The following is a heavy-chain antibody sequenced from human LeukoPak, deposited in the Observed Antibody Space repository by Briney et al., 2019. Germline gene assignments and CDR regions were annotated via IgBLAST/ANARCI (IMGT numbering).Heavy chain of an antibody. CDR2: ISSGSSYI. V-gene: IGHV3-21*04. CDR3: ARAGSGSYIGDFDY. Sequence: GGSLRLSCSASGFTFSRRTMNWVRQTPGKGLEWVSSISSGSSYIDYADSVKGRFTISRDNAKNSLYLQMNGLRAEDTAVYYCARAGSGSYIGDFDYWGQGTLVTVSS. J-gene: IGHJ4*02. CDR1: GFTFSRRT. D-gene: IGHD1-26*01.